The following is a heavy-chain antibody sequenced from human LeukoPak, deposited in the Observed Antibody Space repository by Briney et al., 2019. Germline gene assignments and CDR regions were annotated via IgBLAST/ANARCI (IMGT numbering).Heavy chain of an antibody. CDR2: IYYSGST. J-gene: IGHJ6*02. CDR3: ARHGRYGSGSYYYGMDV. CDR1: GGSISSSSYY. D-gene: IGHD3-10*01. V-gene: IGHV4-39*01. Sequence: SETLPLTCTVSGGSISSSSYYWGWIRQPPGKGLEWIGSIYYSGSTYYNPSLKSRVTIPVDTSKNQFSLKVSSVTAADTAVYYCARHGRYGSGSYYYGMDVWGQGTTVTVSS.